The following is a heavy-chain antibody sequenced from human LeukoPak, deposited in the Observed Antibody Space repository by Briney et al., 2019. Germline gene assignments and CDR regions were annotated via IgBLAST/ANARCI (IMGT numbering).Heavy chain of an antibody. CDR2: IIPIFGTA. J-gene: IGHJ6*03. V-gene: IGHV1-69*05. D-gene: IGHD2-8*01. Sequence: GSSVKVSCKASGGTFSSYAISWVRQAPGQGLEWMGGIIPIFGTANYAQKFQGRVTITTDESTSTAYMELSSLRSEDTAVYYCARSLFANYYYYYMDVWGKGTTVTVSS. CDR3: ARSLFANYYYYYMDV. CDR1: GGTFSSYA.